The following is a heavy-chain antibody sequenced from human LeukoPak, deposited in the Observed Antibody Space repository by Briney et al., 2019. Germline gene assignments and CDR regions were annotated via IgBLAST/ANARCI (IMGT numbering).Heavy chain of an antibody. CDR3: ARHALGGSGWYYFDY. CDR2: IDPKNSDT. CDR1: GHSFTSYW. V-gene: IGHV5-10-1*01. D-gene: IGHD6-19*01. Sequence: GESLKISCKGSGHSFTSYWISWGGRLPGEGQEWMGGIDPKNSDTVYSPSFQGHVTISADRSIDTAYLQWSGLRASDTGMYYCARHALGGSGWYYFDYWGLGTLVTVSS. J-gene: IGHJ4*02.